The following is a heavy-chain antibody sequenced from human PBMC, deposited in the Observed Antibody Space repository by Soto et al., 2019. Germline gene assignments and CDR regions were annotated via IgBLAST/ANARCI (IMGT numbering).Heavy chain of an antibody. CDR3: ARDRGKGIAVNGMDV. CDR2: ISAYNGNT. Sequence: EASVKVSCKASGYTFTSYGISWVRQAPGQGLEWMGWISAYNGNTNYAQKLQGRVTMTTDTSTSTAYMELRSLRSDDTAVYDCARDRGKGIAVNGMDVWGQGTTVTGAS. CDR1: GYTFTSYG. D-gene: IGHD6-19*01. J-gene: IGHJ6*02. V-gene: IGHV1-18*04.